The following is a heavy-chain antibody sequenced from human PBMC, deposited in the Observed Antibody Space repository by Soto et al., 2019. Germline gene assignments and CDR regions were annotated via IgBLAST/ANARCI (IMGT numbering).Heavy chain of an antibody. CDR3: AKSSYSSSWYDYYYYMDV. V-gene: IGHV3-23*01. CDR1: GFTFSSYA. Sequence: GGSLRLSCAASGFTFSSYAMSWVRQAPGKGLEWVSAISGSGGSTYYADSVKGRFTISRDNSKNTLYLQMNSLRAEDTAVYYCAKSSYSSSWYDYYYYMDVWGKGTTVTVSS. J-gene: IGHJ6*03. D-gene: IGHD6-13*01. CDR2: ISGSGGST.